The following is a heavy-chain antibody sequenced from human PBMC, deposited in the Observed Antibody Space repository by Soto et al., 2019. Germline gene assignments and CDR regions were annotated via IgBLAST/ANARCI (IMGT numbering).Heavy chain of an antibody. CDR3: VRELGLAY. J-gene: IGHJ4*02. D-gene: IGHD7-27*01. CDR1: GFTFRTYG. Sequence: GGSLRLSCAASGFTFRTYGMNWVRRAPGGGLEWVASISSGGSFIYYADSVKGRFTIARDNGQNSLSLQMNSLRVEDTAVYYCVRELGLAYWGQGALVTVSS. V-gene: IGHV3-21*04. CDR2: ISSGGSFI.